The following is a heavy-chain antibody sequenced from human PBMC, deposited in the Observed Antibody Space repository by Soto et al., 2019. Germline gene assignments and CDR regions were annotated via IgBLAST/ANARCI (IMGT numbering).Heavy chain of an antibody. CDR1: GFSLSTSGVG. J-gene: IGHJ4*02. V-gene: IGHV2-5*02. CDR3: AHAYYYASSGYHDPFDY. D-gene: IGHD3-22*01. CDR2: IYWDDDK. Sequence: SGPTLVNPTQTLTLTCTFSGFSLSTSGVGVGWIRQPPGKALEWLALIYWDDDKRYSPSLKSRLTITKDTSKNQVVLTMTNMDPVDTATYYCAHAYYYASSGYHDPFDYWGQGTPVTVSS.